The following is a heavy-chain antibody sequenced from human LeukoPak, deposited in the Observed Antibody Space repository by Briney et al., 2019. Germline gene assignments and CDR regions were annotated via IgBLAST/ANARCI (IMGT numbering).Heavy chain of an antibody. CDR1: GFIFRSW. J-gene: IGHJ3*02. CDR3: ASGDAFDI. Sequence: PGESLRLSCAASGFIFRSWMSWVRQAPGEGLEWVANIKEDGSEKYYVDSVKGRFTISRDNAKNSLYLQMNSLRAEDTAVYYCASGDAFDIRGQGTLVTVSS. CDR2: IKEDGSEK. V-gene: IGHV3-7*01.